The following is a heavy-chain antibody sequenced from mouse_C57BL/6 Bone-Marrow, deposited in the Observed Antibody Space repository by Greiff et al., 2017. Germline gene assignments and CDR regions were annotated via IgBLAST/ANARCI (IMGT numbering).Heavy chain of an antibody. J-gene: IGHJ1*03. Sequence: VQLQQSGAELVKPGASVKLSCKASGYTFTSYWMHWVKQRPGQGLEWIGMIHPNSGSTNYNEKFKSKATLTVDKSSSTAYMQLSSLTSEDSAVYYCARGGYYGKGDFDVWGTGTTVTVSS. V-gene: IGHV1-64*01. CDR2: IHPNSGST. CDR3: ARGGYYGKGDFDV. CDR1: GYTFTSYW. D-gene: IGHD1-1*01.